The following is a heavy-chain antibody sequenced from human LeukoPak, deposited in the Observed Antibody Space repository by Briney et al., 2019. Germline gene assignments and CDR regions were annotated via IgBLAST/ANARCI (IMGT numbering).Heavy chain of an antibody. J-gene: IGHJ6*03. CDR2: IIPIFGTA. CDR1: GGTFSSYA. Sequence: ASVKVSCKASGGTFSSYAISWVRQAPGQGLEWMGGIIPIFGTANYAQKFQGRVTITTDESTSTAYMELSSLRSEDTAVYYCARVAFEMGYYYYYMDVWGKGTTVTVSS. CDR3: ARVAFEMGYYYYYMDV. D-gene: IGHD5-24*01. V-gene: IGHV1-69*05.